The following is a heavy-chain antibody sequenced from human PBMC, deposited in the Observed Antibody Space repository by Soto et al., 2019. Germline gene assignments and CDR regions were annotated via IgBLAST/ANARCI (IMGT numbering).Heavy chain of an antibody. CDR1: GFSISHYW. CDR2: VKSDGTIT. J-gene: IGHJ5*02. Sequence: GGSLRLSCAASGFSISHYWMSWVRQAPGKGLVWVSRVKSDGTITTYADFAKGRFTISRDNSKNTVHLQMNSLRAEDTAVYYCARDQTGSYPYNWFDPWGQGTLVTVSS. D-gene: IGHD1-26*01. CDR3: ARDQTGSYPYNWFDP. V-gene: IGHV3-74*03.